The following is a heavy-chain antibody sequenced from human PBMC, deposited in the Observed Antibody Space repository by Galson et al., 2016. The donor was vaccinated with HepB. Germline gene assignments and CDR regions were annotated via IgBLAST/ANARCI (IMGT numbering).Heavy chain of an antibody. CDR2: IHHGGGRT. D-gene: IGHD6-19*01. V-gene: IGHV1-46*02. Sequence: SVKVSCKASGHSFKSNMHWVRQAPGQGLDWMGMIHHGGGRTIYGQRFQGRVTMTRDTSTDTVYMELSSLTSDDTAVYFCARDNNGWTGFGFWGQGTLVTVSS. CDR3: ARDNNGWTGFGF. CDR1: GHSFKSN. J-gene: IGHJ4*02.